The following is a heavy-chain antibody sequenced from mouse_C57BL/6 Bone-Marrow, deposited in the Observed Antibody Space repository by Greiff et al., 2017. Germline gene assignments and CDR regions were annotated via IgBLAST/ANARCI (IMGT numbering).Heavy chain of an antibody. CDR1: GFTFSSYG. V-gene: IGHV5-6*01. CDR2: ISSGGSYT. Sequence: VQLKESGGDLVKPGGSLKLSCAASGFTFSSYGMSWVRQTPDKRLEWVATISSGGSYTYYPDSVKGRFTISRDNAKNTLYLQMSSLKSEDTAMYYCARRAKYFDVWGTGTTVTVSS. CDR3: ARRAKYFDV. J-gene: IGHJ1*03.